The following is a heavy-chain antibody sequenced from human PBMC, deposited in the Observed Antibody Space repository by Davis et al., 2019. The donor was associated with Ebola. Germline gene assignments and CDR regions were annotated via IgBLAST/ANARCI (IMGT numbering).Heavy chain of an antibody. CDR2: IYSGGST. Sequence: GESLKISCAASGFTVSSNYMSWVRQAPGKGLEWVSVIYSGGSTYYADSVKGRFTISRDNSKNTLYLQMNSLRAEDTAVYYCTSTPTKAAVDYWGQGTLVTVSS. D-gene: IGHD5-12*01. V-gene: IGHV3-53*01. CDR1: GFTVSSNY. J-gene: IGHJ4*02. CDR3: TSTPTKAAVDY.